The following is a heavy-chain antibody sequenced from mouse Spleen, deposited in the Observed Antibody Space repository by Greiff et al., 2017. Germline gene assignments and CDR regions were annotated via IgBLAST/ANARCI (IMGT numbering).Heavy chain of an antibody. J-gene: IGHJ2*01. CDR1: GYTFTSYW. CDR2: IDPSDSYT. Sequence: VQLQQSGAELVMPGASVKLSCKASGYTFTSYWMHWVKQRPGQGLEWIGEIDPSDSYTNYNQKFKGKATLTVDKSSSTAYMQLSSLTSEDSAVYYCARKALLRLHFDYWGQGTTLTVSS. V-gene: IGHV1-69*01. D-gene: IGHD1-2*01. CDR3: ARKALLRLHFDY.